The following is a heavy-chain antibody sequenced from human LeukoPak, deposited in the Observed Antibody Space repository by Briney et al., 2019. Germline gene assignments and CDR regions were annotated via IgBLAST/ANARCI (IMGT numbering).Heavy chain of an antibody. J-gene: IGHJ1*01. CDR2: FDPEDGET. CDR1: GYTLTELS. V-gene: IGHV1-24*01. D-gene: IGHD3-10*01. Sequence: ASVKVSCKVSGYTLTELSMHWVRQAPGKGLEWMGGFDPEDGETIYAQKFQGRVTMTEDTSTDTAYMELSSLRSEDTAVYYCATDSGVDTMVRGAISDQHWGQGTLVTVSS. CDR3: ATDSGVDTMVRGAISDQH.